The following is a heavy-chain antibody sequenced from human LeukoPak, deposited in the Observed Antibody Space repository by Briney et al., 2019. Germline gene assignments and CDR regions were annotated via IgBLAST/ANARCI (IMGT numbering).Heavy chain of an antibody. CDR3: ARDPRKYSSSPGAFDI. D-gene: IGHD6-6*01. CDR2: ISSSSSTI. Sequence: GGSLRLSCAASGFTFSIYSMNWVRQAPGKGLEWVSYISSSSSTIYYADSVKGRFTISRDNAKNSLYLQMNSLRAEDTAVYYCARDPRKYSSSPGAFDIWGQGTMVTVSS. J-gene: IGHJ3*02. V-gene: IGHV3-48*01. CDR1: GFTFSIYS.